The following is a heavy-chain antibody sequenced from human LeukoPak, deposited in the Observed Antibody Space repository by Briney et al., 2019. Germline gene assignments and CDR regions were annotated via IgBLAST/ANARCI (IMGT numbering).Heavy chain of an antibody. J-gene: IGHJ4*02. D-gene: IGHD1-26*01. V-gene: IGHV3-21*01. CDR2: ISSSSSYI. CDR1: GFTFSSYS. Sequence: GGSLRLSCAASGFTFSSYSMNWVRQAPGKGLGWVSSISSSSSYIYYADSVKGRFTISRDNAKNSLYLQMNSLRAEDTAVYYCAREAMISGSYYDFDYWGQGTLVTVSS. CDR3: AREAMISGSYYDFDY.